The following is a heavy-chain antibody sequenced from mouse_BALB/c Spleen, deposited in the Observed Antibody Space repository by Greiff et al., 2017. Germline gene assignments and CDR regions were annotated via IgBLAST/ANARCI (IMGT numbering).Heavy chain of an antibody. Sequence: QVQLKESGPGLVAPSQSLSITCTVSGFSLTGYGVNWVRQPPGKGLEWLGMIWGDGSTDYNSALKSRLSISKDNSKSQVFLKMNSLQTDDTARYYCARVYDYDGFDYWGQGTTLTVSS. CDR3: ARVYDYDGFDY. J-gene: IGHJ2*01. V-gene: IGHV2-6-7*01. CDR2: IWGDGST. D-gene: IGHD2-4*01. CDR1: GFSLTGYG.